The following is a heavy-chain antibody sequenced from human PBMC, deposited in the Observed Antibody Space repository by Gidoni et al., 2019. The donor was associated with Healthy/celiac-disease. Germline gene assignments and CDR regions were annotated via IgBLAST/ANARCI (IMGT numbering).Heavy chain of an antibody. D-gene: IGHD3-22*01. CDR1: GYSFTSYW. J-gene: IGHJ2*01. V-gene: IGHV5-51*01. Sequence: EVQLVQSGAEVKKPGESLKISCKGSGYSFTSYWIGWVRQMPGKGLEWMGIIYPGDSDTRYSPSFQGQVTISADKSISTAYLQWSSLKASDTAMYYCARPNPDSSGYYQKHWYFDLWGRGTLVTVSS. CDR2: IYPGDSDT. CDR3: ARPNPDSSGYYQKHWYFDL.